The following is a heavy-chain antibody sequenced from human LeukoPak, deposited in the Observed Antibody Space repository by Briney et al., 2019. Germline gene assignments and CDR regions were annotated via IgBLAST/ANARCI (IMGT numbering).Heavy chain of an antibody. CDR1: GDSFSVYY. CDR3: ARQNVPRDPEQPPVYAFDF. V-gene: IGHV4-34*01. Sequence: PSETLSLTCAVYGDSFSVYYWSWFRQPPGKGLEWIGEINHSGGTNYNPSLKSRVTMSIDTSKNQFSLKLNSVTAADTAVYYCARQNVPRDPEQPPVYAFDFWGQGTMVTVSS. CDR2: INHSGGT. D-gene: IGHD6-13*01. J-gene: IGHJ3*01.